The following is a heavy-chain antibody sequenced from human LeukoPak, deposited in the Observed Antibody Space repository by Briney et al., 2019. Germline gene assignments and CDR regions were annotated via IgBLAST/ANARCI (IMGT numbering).Heavy chain of an antibody. J-gene: IGHJ4*02. Sequence: ASVKVSCKASGYTFTSYYMHWVRQALGQGLEWMGIINPSGGSTSYAQKFQGRVTMTTDTSTSTAYMELRSLRSDDTAVYYCARGEDIVATHHGLLAPAETQDDINNFDYWGQGILVTVSS. CDR1: GYTFTSYY. CDR2: INPSGGST. CDR3: ARGEDIVATHHGLLAPAETQDDINNFDY. D-gene: IGHD5-12*01. V-gene: IGHV1-46*01.